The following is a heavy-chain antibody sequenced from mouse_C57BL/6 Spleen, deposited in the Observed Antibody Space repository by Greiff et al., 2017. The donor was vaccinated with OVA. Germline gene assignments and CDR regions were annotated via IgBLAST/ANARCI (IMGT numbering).Heavy chain of an antibody. V-gene: IGHV3-6*01. J-gene: IGHJ2*01. CDR1: GYSITSGYY. Sequence: DVQLVESGPGLVKPSQSLSLTCSVTGYSITSGYYWNWIRQFPGNKLEWMGYISYDGSNNYNPSLKNRISITRDTSKNQFFLKLNSVTTEDTATYYCARSYGNYVVYYFDYWGQGTTLTVSS. D-gene: IGHD2-1*01. CDR2: ISYDGSN. CDR3: ARSYGNYVVYYFDY.